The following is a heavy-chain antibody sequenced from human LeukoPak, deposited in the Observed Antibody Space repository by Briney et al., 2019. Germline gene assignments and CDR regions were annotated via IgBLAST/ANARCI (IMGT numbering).Heavy chain of an antibody. J-gene: IGHJ4*02. CDR3: TKDYKADY. V-gene: IGHV3-23*01. Sequence: GGSLRLSCVTSGFTFNTYAMTWFRQAPGKGLEWVSVISASGDATNYADSVKGRFTISRDNSKNTLFLQMNRLRVDDTAVYYCTKDYKADYWGQGTLITVSS. D-gene: IGHD1-1*01. CDR2: ISASGDAT. CDR1: GFTFNTYA.